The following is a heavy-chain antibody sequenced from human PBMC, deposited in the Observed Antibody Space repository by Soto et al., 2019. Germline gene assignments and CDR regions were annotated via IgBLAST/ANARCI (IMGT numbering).Heavy chain of an antibody. J-gene: IGHJ4*02. Sequence: EVQLVETGGGLIQPGGSLRLSCAASGFTVSSNYMSWVRQAPGKGVEWVSVIYSGGSTYYADSVKGRLTISRDNSKNTLYLQMTSLRAEDTAVYYCARDVSGRWSSSVDWGQGTLVTVSS. CDR3: ARDVSGRWSSSVD. CDR2: IYSGGST. V-gene: IGHV3-53*02. D-gene: IGHD6-6*01. CDR1: GFTVSSNY.